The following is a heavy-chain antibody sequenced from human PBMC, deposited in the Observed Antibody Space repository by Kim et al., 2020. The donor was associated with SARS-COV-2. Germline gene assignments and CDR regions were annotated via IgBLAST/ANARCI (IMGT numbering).Heavy chain of an antibody. D-gene: IGHD4-17*01. J-gene: IGHJ5*02. Sequence: SETLSLTCTVSGGSISSGGYYWSWIRQHPGKGLEWIGYIYYSGSTYYNPSLKSRVTISVDTSKNQFSLKLSSVTAADTAVYYCARLMVTVTSSWFDPWGQGTLVTVSS. CDR3: ARLMVTVTSSWFDP. V-gene: IGHV4-31*03. CDR2: IYYSGST. CDR1: GGSISSGGYY.